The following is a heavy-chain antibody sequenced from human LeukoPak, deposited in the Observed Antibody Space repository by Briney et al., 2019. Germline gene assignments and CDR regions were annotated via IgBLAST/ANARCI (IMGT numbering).Heavy chain of an antibody. CDR3: APYCSAGSYYRY. CDR1: GLTFSSYA. D-gene: IGHD2-15*01. V-gene: IGHV3-23*01. CDR2: ISVSGGST. J-gene: IGHJ4*02. Sequence: EGSLRLSCVASGLTFSSYAMSWVRQAPGKGLEWVSTISVSGGSTYYADSVKGRFTISRDNSKNTLYLQMNSLRAEDTAVYYCAPYCSAGSYYRYWGQGTLVTVSS.